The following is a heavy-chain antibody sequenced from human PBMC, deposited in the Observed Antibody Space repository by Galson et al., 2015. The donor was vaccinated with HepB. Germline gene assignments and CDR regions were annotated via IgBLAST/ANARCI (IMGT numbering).Heavy chain of an antibody. J-gene: IGHJ5*02. CDR3: ARENSRMNWFDP. CDR1: GFTFSSYE. V-gene: IGHV3-48*03. D-gene: IGHD6-13*01. CDR2: ISSSGSTI. Sequence: SLRLSCAASGFTFSSYEMNWVRQAPGKGLEWVSYISSSGSTIYYADSVKGRFTISRDNAKNSLYLQMNSLRAEDTAVYYCARENSRMNWFDPWGQGTLVTVSS.